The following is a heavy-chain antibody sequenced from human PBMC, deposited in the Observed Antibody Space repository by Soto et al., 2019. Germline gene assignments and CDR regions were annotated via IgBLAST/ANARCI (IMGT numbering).Heavy chain of an antibody. V-gene: IGHV5-51*01. D-gene: IGHD3-3*01. CDR2: IYLGDSDT. Sequence: GESLNISRMGARYNISTWHHFNSYWIAWVRQMPGEGLEWMGIIYLGDSDTRYSPSFQGQVTISADKSINTVYLQWSSLKASDTATYYCARLGFDYDFLSGYYNVHHYYGIDVWGQGTTVTVSS. J-gene: IGHJ6*02. CDR3: ARLGFDYDFLSGYYNVHHYYGIDV. CDR1: RYNISTWHHFNSYW.